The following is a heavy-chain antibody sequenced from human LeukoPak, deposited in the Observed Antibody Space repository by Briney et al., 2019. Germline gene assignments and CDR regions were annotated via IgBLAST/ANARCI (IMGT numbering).Heavy chain of an antibody. J-gene: IGHJ3*02. V-gene: IGHV4-59*08. CDR1: GGSISNNY. CDR2: IYYTGST. CDR3: ARLPRYCSSTSCYLYAFDI. D-gene: IGHD2-2*01. Sequence: PSETQSLTCTVSGGSISNNYWSWIRQPPGQGREWIGYIYYTGSTEYHPSLKSRVTISVDTSKNQFSLKLSSVTAADTAVYYCARLPRYCSSTSCYLYAFDIWGQGTMVTVSS.